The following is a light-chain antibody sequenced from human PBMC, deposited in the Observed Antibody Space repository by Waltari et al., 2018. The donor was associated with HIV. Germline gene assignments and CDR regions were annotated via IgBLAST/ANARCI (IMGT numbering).Light chain of an antibody. J-gene: IGLJ1*01. Sequence: QSALTQPRSVSGSPGQSVTISCTGTSSDVGGYKYVSWYQQPPGKAPKLMIYDVSKRPSGVPDRFSGSKSGNTASLTISGLQAEDEADYYCCSYAGSYNYVFGTGTKVTVL. CDR1: SSDVGGYKY. V-gene: IGLV2-11*01. CDR3: CSYAGSYNYV. CDR2: DVS.